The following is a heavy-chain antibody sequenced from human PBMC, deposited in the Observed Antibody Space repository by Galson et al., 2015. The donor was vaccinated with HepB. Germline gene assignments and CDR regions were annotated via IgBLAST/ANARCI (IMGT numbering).Heavy chain of an antibody. CDR1: GFTFSSYA. Sequence: SLRLSCAASGFTFSSYAMSWVRQAPGKGLEWVSAICGSGGSTYYADSVKGRFTISRDNSKNTLYLQMNSLRAEDTAVYYCAKSLGELSFFWFDPWGQGTLVTVSS. V-gene: IGHV3-23*01. D-gene: IGHD3-16*02. J-gene: IGHJ5*02. CDR3: AKSLGELSFFWFDP. CDR2: ICGSGGST.